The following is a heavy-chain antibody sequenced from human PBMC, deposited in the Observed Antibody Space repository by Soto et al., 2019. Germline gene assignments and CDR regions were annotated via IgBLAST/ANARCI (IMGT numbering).Heavy chain of an antibody. Sequence: ASVNVSCKASGGTFSSYAISWVRQAPGQGLEWMGGIIPIFGTANYAQKFQGRVTITADESTSTAYMELSSLRSEDTAVYYCAREKLTTYYYDSSGQRGWFDPWGQGTLVTVSS. CDR2: IIPIFGTA. J-gene: IGHJ5*02. D-gene: IGHD3-22*01. CDR3: AREKLTTYYYDSSGQRGWFDP. V-gene: IGHV1-69*13. CDR1: GGTFSSYA.